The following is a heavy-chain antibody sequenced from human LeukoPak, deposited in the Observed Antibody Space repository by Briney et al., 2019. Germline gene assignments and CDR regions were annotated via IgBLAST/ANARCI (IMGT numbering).Heavy chain of an antibody. V-gene: IGHV4-59*01. CDR2: IYYSGST. CDR1: DGSISIYY. J-gene: IGHJ4*02. D-gene: IGHD6-13*01. CDR3: ARQVYSSSWSYYFEY. Sequence: SETLSLTCTVSDGSISIYYWTWIRQPPGKGLEWIGYIYYSGSTNYNPSLKSRVTMSIDTSKNQFSLKLSSVTPADTAVYYCARQVYSSSWSYYFEYWGQGILVTVSS.